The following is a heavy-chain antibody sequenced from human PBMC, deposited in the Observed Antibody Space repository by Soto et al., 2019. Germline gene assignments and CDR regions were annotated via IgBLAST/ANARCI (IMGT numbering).Heavy chain of an antibody. J-gene: IGHJ4*02. Sequence: ASVKVSCKASGYTFTGYYMHWARQAPGQGLEWMGWINPNSGGTNYAQKFQGRVTMTRDTSISKAYMELSRLRSDDTAVYYCARAGNGPTMETDYWGQGTLVTVFS. CDR2: INPNSGGT. V-gene: IGHV1-2*02. CDR3: ARAGNGPTMETDY. CDR1: GYTFTGYY. D-gene: IGHD1-1*01.